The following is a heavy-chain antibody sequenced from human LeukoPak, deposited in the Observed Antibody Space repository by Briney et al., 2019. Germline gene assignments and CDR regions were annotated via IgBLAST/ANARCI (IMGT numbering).Heavy chain of an antibody. D-gene: IGHD2-8*01. CDR3: ARRGAGTIGLKVYALNYMDV. CDR2: IYQSGST. J-gene: IGHJ6*03. V-gene: IGHV4-38-2*01. Sequence: SETLSPTCAVSGYSISSGYYWGWIRQPPGKGLEWSGRIYQSGSTYYNPSLKSRVTISVEKSKNKFSLKVSSVTAADTAMYYCARRGAGTIGLKVYALNYMDVWGKGTTVTVSS. CDR1: GYSISSGYY.